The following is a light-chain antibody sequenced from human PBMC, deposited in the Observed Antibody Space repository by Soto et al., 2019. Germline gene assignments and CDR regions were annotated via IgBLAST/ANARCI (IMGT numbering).Light chain of an antibody. CDR2: DDS. V-gene: IGLV3-21*02. Sequence: SYELTQAPSVSVAPGQTARITCGGNNIGIKSVHWYQQKPGQAPVLVVYDDSDRPSGIPERFSGSNSGNTATLTISRVEAGDEGDYYRQVGDTSSDHQVFGTGTKVTVL. CDR3: QVGDTSSDHQV. J-gene: IGLJ1*01. CDR1: NIGIKS.